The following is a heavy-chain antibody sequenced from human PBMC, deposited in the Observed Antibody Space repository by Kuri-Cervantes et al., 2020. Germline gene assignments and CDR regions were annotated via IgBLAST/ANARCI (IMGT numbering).Heavy chain of an antibody. J-gene: IGHJ5*02. CDR3: ARGVRDGYNSWFDP. V-gene: IGHV4-30-2*05. CDR1: GGSISSGGYS. D-gene: IGHD5-24*01. CDR2: IYHSGST. Sequence: SETLSLTCAVSGGSISSGGYSWSWIRQPPGKGLEWIGYIYHSGSTYYNPSLKSRVTISVDTSKNQFSLKLSSVTAADTAVYYCARGVRDGYNSWFDPWGQGTLVTVSS.